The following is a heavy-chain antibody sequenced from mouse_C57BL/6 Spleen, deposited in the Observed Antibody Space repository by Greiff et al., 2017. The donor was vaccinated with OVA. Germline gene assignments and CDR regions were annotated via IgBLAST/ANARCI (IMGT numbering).Heavy chain of an antibody. Sequence: QVHLQQPGAELMKPGASVKLSCKATGYTFTGYWIEWVKQRPGHGLEWIGEILPGSGSTNYNEKFKGKATFTADTSSSTAYMQLSSLTTEDSAIYYCARKVRIRDDYAMDYWGQGTSVTVSA. D-gene: IGHD3-2*02. CDR2: ILPGSGST. CDR3: ARKVRIRDDYAMDY. CDR1: GYTFTGYW. V-gene: IGHV1-9*01. J-gene: IGHJ4*01.